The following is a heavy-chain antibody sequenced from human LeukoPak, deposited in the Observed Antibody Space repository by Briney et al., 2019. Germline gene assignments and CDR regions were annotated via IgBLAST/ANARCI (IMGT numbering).Heavy chain of an antibody. CDR1: GGSISSGDYY. V-gene: IGHV4-30-4*08. Sequence: SQTLSLTCTVSGGSISSGDYYWSWLRQPPGKGLEWIGYIYYSGSTYYNPSLKSRVTISVDTSENQFSLKLSSVTAADTGVYYCAREGSIWEYHYYYMDVWGKGTTVTVSS. CDR3: AREGSIWEYHYYYMDV. D-gene: IGHD6-13*01. CDR2: IYYSGST. J-gene: IGHJ6*03.